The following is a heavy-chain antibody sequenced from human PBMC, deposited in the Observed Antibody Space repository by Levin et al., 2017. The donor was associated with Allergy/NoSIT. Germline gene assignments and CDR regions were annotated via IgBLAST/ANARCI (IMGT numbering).Heavy chain of an antibody. CDR2: ISHDGSNI. CDR3: ARRQLVLDY. CDR1: GFTFNSYA. D-gene: IGHD6-13*01. Sequence: GGSLRLSCAASGFTFNSYAMHWVRQAPGKGLEWVAVISHDGSNIFYADSVQGRFFISRDNSKNTLYLQMNSLRTEDTAMYYCARRQLVLDYWGQGTLVTVSS. V-gene: IGHV3-30-3*01. J-gene: IGHJ4*02.